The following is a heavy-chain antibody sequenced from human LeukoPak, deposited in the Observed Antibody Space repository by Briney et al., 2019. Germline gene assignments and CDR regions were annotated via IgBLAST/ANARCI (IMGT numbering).Heavy chain of an antibody. J-gene: IGHJ4*02. CDR3: ARARYYYDSSGYYYGGTESYFDY. V-gene: IGHV1-18*01. Sequence: ASVKVSCKASGYTFTSYGISWVRQAPGQGLEWMGWISAYNGNTNYAQKLQGRVTMTRDTSISTAYMELSRLRSDDTAVYYCARARYYYDSSGYYYGGTESYFDYWGQGTLVTVSS. CDR2: ISAYNGNT. CDR1: GYTFTSYG. D-gene: IGHD3-22*01.